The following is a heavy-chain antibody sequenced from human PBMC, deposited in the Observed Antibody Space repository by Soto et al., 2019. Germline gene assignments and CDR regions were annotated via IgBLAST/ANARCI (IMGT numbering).Heavy chain of an antibody. J-gene: IGHJ4*02. Sequence: SETLSLTCTVSGGSISSSSYYWGWIRQPPGKGLEWIGSIYYSGSTYYNPSLQSRVTISVDTSKNQFSLKLSSVTAADTAVYYCARGQTDLFKASRPPHENWGQGTLVTVSS. CDR1: GGSISSSSYY. V-gene: IGHV4-39*01. D-gene: IGHD6-6*01. CDR2: IYYSGST. CDR3: ARGQTDLFKASRPPHEN.